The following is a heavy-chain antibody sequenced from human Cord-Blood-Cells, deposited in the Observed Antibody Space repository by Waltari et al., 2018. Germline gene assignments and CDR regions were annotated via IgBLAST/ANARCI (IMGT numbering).Heavy chain of an antibody. Sequence: QVQLQQWGAGLLKPSETLSLTCAVYGGSFRGYSWSWLRQPPGKGLEWIGEINHSGSTNYNPSLKSRVTISVDTSKNQFSLKLSSVTAADTAVYYCARGGTGTTGPYWYFDLWGRGTLVTVSS. J-gene: IGHJ2*01. CDR1: GGSFRGYS. V-gene: IGHV4-34*01. CDR3: ARGGTGTTGPYWYFDL. D-gene: IGHD1-7*01. CDR2: INHSGST.